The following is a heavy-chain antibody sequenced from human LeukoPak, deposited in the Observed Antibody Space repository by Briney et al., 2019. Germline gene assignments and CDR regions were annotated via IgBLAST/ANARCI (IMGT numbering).Heavy chain of an antibody. Sequence: GGSLRLSCAASGFTFSSYAMSWVRQAPGKGLEWVSAISGSGGSTYYADSVKGRFTISRVNSKNTLYLQMNSLRAEDTAVYYCAKESYSSGWYAYFDYWGQGTLVTVSS. D-gene: IGHD6-19*01. CDR3: AKESYSSGWYAYFDY. V-gene: IGHV3-23*01. CDR1: GFTFSSYA. J-gene: IGHJ4*02. CDR2: ISGSGGST.